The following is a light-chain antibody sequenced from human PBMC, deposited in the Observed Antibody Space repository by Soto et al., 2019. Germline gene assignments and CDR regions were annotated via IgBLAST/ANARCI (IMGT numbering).Light chain of an antibody. J-gene: IGKJ1*01. CDR1: QTVLYSSNNKNY. Sequence: IVMTQSPDSLAVSLGDRSTINCKSSQTVLYSSNNKNYLAWYQQKPGQPPKLLIYWASTRESGVPARFSGSGSGTAFTLTISSLQAEDVGVYYCQKYNSLPWKFGQGTKVDIK. V-gene: IGKV4-1*01. CDR2: WAS. CDR3: QKYNSLPWK.